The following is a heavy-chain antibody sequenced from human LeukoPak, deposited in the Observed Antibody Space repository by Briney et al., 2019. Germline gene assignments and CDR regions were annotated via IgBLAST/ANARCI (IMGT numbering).Heavy chain of an antibody. D-gene: IGHD6-19*01. V-gene: IGHV1-24*01. Sequence: GASVKVSCKVSGYTLTELSMHWVRQAPGKGLEWMGGFDPEDGETIYAQKFQGRVTMTEDTSTDTAYMELSSLRSEDTAVYYCATAVADFNWFDAWGQGTLVTVSS. J-gene: IGHJ5*02. CDR2: FDPEDGET. CDR3: ATAVADFNWFDA. CDR1: GYTLTELS.